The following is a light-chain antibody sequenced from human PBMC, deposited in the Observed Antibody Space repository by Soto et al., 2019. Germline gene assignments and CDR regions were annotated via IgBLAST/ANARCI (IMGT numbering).Light chain of an antibody. Sequence: DIQMTQSPSTLSASIGDRVTITCRASQSINGWLAWYQKKPGKAPNLLIYKASTLETAVPSRFSGSGSGTEFTLTISSLQPDDFATYYCQQYNNYLWTFGQGTKVEIK. J-gene: IGKJ1*01. CDR1: QSINGW. CDR3: QQYNNYLWT. CDR2: KAS. V-gene: IGKV1-5*03.